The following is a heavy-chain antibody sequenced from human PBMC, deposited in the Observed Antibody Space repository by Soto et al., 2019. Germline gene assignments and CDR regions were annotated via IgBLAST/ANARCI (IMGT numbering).Heavy chain of an antibody. CDR1: GFTFSSYG. Sequence: PGGSLRLSCAASGFTFSSYGMHWVRQAPGKGLEWVAIIWYDGSKKYYGDSVKGRLTISRDNSKNTLYLQMNSLRAEDTAVYFCARAANGDFSHFDYWGPGMLVTVSS. V-gene: IGHV3-33*01. J-gene: IGHJ4*02. CDR3: ARAANGDFSHFDY. CDR2: IWYDGSKK. D-gene: IGHD4-17*01.